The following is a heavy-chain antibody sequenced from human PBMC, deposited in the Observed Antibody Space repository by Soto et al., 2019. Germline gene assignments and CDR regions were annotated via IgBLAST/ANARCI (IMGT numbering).Heavy chain of an antibody. V-gene: IGHV1-2*02. CDR2: INSNSGGT. Sequence: QVQLVQSGAEVKKPGASVKVSCKASGYTFTGYYIHWVRQAPGQGLEWIGWINSNSGGTKYAQKFQGRVTLTRDTSISTAYMELSRLKSDDTAVYYCARVTPLVAASDYWGQGTLVTVST. CDR3: ARVTPLVAASDY. CDR1: GYTFTGYY. D-gene: IGHD2-15*01. J-gene: IGHJ4*02.